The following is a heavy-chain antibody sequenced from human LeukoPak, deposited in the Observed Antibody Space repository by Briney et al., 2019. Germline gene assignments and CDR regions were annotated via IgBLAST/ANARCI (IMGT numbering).Heavy chain of an antibody. CDR1: GFTFSDYY. J-gene: IGHJ4*02. Sequence: PGGSLRLSCAASGFTFSDYYMNWIRQAPGKGLKWVSYISSSGSTIYYADSVKGRFTISRDNAKNSLYLQMNSLRAEDTAVYYCAKEGNYDILTGYYSDYWGQGTLVTVSS. D-gene: IGHD3-9*01. CDR3: AKEGNYDILTGYYSDY. V-gene: IGHV3-11*04. CDR2: ISSSGSTI.